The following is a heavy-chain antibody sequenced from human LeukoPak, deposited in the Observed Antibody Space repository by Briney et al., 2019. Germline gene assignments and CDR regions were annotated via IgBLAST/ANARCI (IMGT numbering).Heavy chain of an antibody. CDR3: ARVWSPPYTSSWPDYFDY. Sequence: GGSLRLSCVASGFSFNSYSMNWVRQAPGMGLEWVSSIGSSSTYIYYADSVKGRFTISRDNAKNSLYLQMNGLRAEDTAVYFCARVWSPPYTSSWPDYFDYWGQGALVTVSS. CDR2: IGSSSTYI. CDR1: GFSFNSYS. V-gene: IGHV3-21*01. D-gene: IGHD6-13*01. J-gene: IGHJ4*02.